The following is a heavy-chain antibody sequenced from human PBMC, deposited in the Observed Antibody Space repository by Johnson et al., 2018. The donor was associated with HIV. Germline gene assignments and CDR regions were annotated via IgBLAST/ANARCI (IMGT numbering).Heavy chain of an antibody. CDR1: GFTFSDYY. Sequence: QMLLVESGGGLVKPGGSLRLSCIASGFTFSDYYMSWIRQAPGKGLEWVSYISTSGSTIYSADSVQGRFTISRDNAKNSLFLQMNSLRAEDTAVYYCARIPGSGWEHDAFDIWGQGTLVTVSS. CDR2: ISTSGSTI. D-gene: IGHD6-19*01. J-gene: IGHJ3*02. V-gene: IGHV3-11*04. CDR3: ARIPGSGWEHDAFDI.